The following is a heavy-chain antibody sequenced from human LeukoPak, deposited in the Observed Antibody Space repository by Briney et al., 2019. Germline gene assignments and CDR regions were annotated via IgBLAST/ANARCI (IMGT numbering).Heavy chain of an antibody. Sequence: ASVKVSCKASGGTFSSYAISWVRQAPGQGLEWMGRIIPILGLANYAQKFQGRVTITADKSTSTAYTELSSLRSEDTAVYYCARDRNGYLVLWGQGTLVTVSS. CDR2: IIPILGLA. D-gene: IGHD5-24*01. CDR1: GGTFSSYA. V-gene: IGHV1-69*04. CDR3: ARDRNGYLVL. J-gene: IGHJ4*02.